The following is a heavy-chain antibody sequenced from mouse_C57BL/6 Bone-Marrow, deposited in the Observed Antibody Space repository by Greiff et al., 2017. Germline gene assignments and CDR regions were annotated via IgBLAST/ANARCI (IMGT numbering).Heavy chain of an antibody. D-gene: IGHD1-1*01. CDR2: IYIGNGYT. CDR1: GYTFTSYG. CDR3: ARGDYGSSYPWFAY. J-gene: IGHJ3*01. V-gene: IGHV1-58*01. Sequence: EVMLVESGAELVRPGSSVKMSCKTSGYTFTSYGINWVKQRPGQGLEWIGYIYIGNGYTEYNEKFKGKATLTSDTSSSTAYMQLSSLTSEDSAIYFCARGDYGSSYPWFAYWGQGTLVTVSA.